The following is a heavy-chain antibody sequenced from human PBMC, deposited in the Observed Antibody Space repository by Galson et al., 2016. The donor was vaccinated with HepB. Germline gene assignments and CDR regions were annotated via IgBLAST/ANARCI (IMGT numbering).Heavy chain of an antibody. Sequence: SLRLSCAASGFTFSNYGMHWVRQAPGKGLEWVAVISYDGSNKYYADSVKGRFTISRDNSKNTLYLQMNSLRAEDTAVYYCAKDHAFLGLYFYGMDVWGQGTTVTVSS. V-gene: IGHV3-30*18. CDR3: AKDHAFLGLYFYGMDV. J-gene: IGHJ6*02. CDR2: ISYDGSNK. CDR1: GFTFSNYG. D-gene: IGHD3-9*01.